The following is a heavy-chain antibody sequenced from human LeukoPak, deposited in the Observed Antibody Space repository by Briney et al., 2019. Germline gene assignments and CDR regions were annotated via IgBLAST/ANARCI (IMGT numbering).Heavy chain of an antibody. CDR1: GYSFTSYW. D-gene: IGHD3-10*01. CDR2: IYPGDSDT. Sequence: GESLQISCKGSGYSFTSYWIGWVRQMPGKGLEWMGIIYPGDSDTRYSPSFQGQVIISADKSISTAYLQWSSLKASDTAMYYCARRSGTSRWGFDYWGQGTLVTVSS. J-gene: IGHJ4*02. CDR3: ARRSGTSRWGFDY. V-gene: IGHV5-51*01.